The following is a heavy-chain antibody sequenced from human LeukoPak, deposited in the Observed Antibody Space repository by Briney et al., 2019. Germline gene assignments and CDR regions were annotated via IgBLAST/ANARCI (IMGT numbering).Heavy chain of an antibody. J-gene: IGHJ5*02. CDR3: ARERDIVVVTATGNWFDP. D-gene: IGHD2-21*02. V-gene: IGHV3-23*01. CDR2: ITGSGGNT. Sequence: GGSLRLSCAASGFTFSNYAMSWVRQAPGKGLEWVSAITGSGGNTYYADSVKGRFTISRDNSKNTVFLQMSSLRSEDRAVYYCARERDIVVVTATGNWFDPWGQGTLVTVSS. CDR1: GFTFSNYA.